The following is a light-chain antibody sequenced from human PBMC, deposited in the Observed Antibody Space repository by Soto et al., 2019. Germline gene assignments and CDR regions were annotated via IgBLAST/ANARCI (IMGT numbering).Light chain of an antibody. V-gene: IGKV3-11*01. CDR1: QSVSSY. J-gene: IGKJ4*01. Sequence: EIVLTQSPATLSLSPGERATLSCRASQSVSSYLAWYQQKPGQAPRLLIYDASNRATGSPARYSGSGSGTDFTLTISCLEPEDFAVYYCQQRSNWPTFGGGTKVEIK. CDR3: QQRSNWPT. CDR2: DAS.